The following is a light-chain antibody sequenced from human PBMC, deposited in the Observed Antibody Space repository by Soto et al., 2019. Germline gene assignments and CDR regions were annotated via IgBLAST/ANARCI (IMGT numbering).Light chain of an antibody. CDR3: ATWDDSLSGWV. CDR2: RNN. Sequence: QTVVIQPPSASGTPGQRVTISCSGRSSNIGSNYVYWYQQLPGTAPKLLISRNNERPSGVPDRFSGSKSGTSASLAISGLRSEDETDYYCATWDDSLSGWVFGGGTQLTVL. CDR1: SSNIGSNY. V-gene: IGLV1-47*01. J-gene: IGLJ3*02.